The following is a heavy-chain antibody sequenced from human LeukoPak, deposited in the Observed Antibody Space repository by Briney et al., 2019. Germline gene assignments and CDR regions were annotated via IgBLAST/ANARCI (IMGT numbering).Heavy chain of an antibody. J-gene: IGHJ4*02. V-gene: IGHV3-33*08. CDR2: IRYDGSNK. CDR1: GFTFSIHW. CDR3: ARILRYYYDSSGYYYDY. Sequence: GGSLRLSCAASGFTFSIHWMSWVRQAPGKGLEWVAVIRYDGSNKYYADSVKGRFTISRDNSKNTLYLQMNSLRAEDTAVYYCARILRYYYDSSGYYYDYWGQGTLVTVSS. D-gene: IGHD3-22*01.